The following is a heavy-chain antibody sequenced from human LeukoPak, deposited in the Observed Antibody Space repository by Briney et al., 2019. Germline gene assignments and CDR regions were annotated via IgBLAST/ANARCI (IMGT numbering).Heavy chain of an antibody. CDR2: IYYSGST. Sequence: PSETLSLTCTVSGGSISSYYWSWIRQPPGKGLEWIGYIYYSGSTNYNPSLKSRVTISVDTSKNQFSLRLSSVTAADTAVYYCARDREGTSSWDCWGQGTLVTVSS. D-gene: IGHD6-13*01. V-gene: IGHV4-59*01. J-gene: IGHJ4*02. CDR1: GGSISSYY. CDR3: ARDREGTSSWDC.